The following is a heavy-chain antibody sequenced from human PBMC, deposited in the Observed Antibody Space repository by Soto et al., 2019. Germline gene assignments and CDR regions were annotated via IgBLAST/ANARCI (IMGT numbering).Heavy chain of an antibody. J-gene: IGHJ4*02. D-gene: IGHD1-7*01. CDR2: ISGSSGST. CDR1: GFTFNNYV. CDR3: AKMNGNYIRGYFDY. V-gene: IGHV3-23*01. Sequence: PGGSLRLSCVASGFTFNNYVMGWVRQAPGKGLEWVLGISGSSGSTYYADSLKGRFTISRDNSKNTLYLQMNSLRVEDTAVYYCAKMNGNYIRGYFDYWGQGALVTVSS.